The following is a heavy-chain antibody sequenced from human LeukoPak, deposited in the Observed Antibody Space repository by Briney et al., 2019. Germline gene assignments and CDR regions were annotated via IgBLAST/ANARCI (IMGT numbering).Heavy chain of an antibody. V-gene: IGHV4-39*01. D-gene: IGHD1-26*01. CDR2: IYYSGGT. CDR3: ARQGRWELCWFDP. Sequence: PSETLSLTCTVSGGSISSSSYYWGWIRQPPGKGLEWIGSIYYSGGTYYNPSLKSRVTISVDTSKNQFSLKLSSVTAADTAVYYCARQGRWELCWFDPWGQGTLVTVSS. J-gene: IGHJ5*02. CDR1: GGSISSSSYY.